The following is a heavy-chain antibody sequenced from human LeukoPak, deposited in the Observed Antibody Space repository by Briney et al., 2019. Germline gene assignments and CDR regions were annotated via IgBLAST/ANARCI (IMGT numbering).Heavy chain of an antibody. D-gene: IGHD3-10*01. CDR3: ARVVSTHYYGSGSYSTADYFDY. Sequence: ASVKVSCKASGYTFTSYDINWVRQATGQGLEWMGWMNPNSGNTGYAQKFQGRVTMTRNTSISTAYMELGSLRSEDTAVYYCARVVSTHYYGSGSYSTADYFDYWGQGTLVTVSS. V-gene: IGHV1-8*01. CDR2: MNPNSGNT. J-gene: IGHJ4*02. CDR1: GYTFTSYD.